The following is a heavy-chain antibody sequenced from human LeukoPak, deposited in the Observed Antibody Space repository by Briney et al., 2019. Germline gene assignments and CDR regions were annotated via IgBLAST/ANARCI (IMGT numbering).Heavy chain of an antibody. J-gene: IGHJ4*02. CDR2: IYHSGST. CDR3: ARDLGSENDY. V-gene: IGHV4-30-2*01. Sequence: PSETLSLTCAVSGGSISSGGYSWSWIRQPPGKGLEWIGYIYHSGSTYYNPSLKSRVTISVDTSKNQFSLKLSSVTAADTAVYYCARDLGSENDYWGQGTLVTVSS. D-gene: IGHD1-14*01. CDR1: GGSISSGGYS.